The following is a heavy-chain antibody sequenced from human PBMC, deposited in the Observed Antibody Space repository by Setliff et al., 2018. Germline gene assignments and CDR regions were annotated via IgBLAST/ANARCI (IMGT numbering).Heavy chain of an antibody. CDR3: AKSPMTTVTVKRLYYYYMDV. J-gene: IGHJ6*03. CDR1: GFPLGDYG. CDR2: INSVGSRT. Sequence: PGGSLRLSCVGSGFPLGDYGMDWVRQTPGKGLVWVSRINSVGSRTYYADSVKGRFTISRDNAKNTLFLQMNSLRAEDTAVYYCAKSPMTTVTVKRLYYYYMDVWGKGTTVTVSS. V-gene: IGHV3-74*01. D-gene: IGHD4-17*01.